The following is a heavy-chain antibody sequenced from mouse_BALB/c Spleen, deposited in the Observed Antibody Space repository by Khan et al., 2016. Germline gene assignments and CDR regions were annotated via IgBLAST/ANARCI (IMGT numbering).Heavy chain of an antibody. D-gene: IGHD2-4*01. CDR1: GYSFTGYY. CDR2: ICCYNGAI. CDR3: ARGDYDGYYAMDY. J-gene: IGHJ4*01. Sequence: LVKTGASVKISCKASGYSFTGYYIHWVKQSHGKGLEWIGYICCYNGAINYNQQFRGKATATVDTSSSTAYMQFNSLTSEDSAVYYCARGDYDGYYAMDYWGQGTSVTVSS. V-gene: IGHV1S34*01.